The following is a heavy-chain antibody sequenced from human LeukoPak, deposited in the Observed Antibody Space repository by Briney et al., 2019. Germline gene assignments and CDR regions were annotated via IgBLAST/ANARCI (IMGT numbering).Heavy chain of an antibody. CDR2: LSGSGSST. CDR1: GFTFSTYA. J-gene: IGHJ4*02. Sequence: GGSLRLSCAASGFTFSTYAMSWARQAPGKGLEWVSGLSGSGSSTYYADSVKGRFTISRDNSKNTLYLQMNSLRAEDTAVYYCAKEDSSSSGWQGALDYWGQGTLVTVSS. D-gene: IGHD6-19*01. CDR3: AKEDSSSSGWQGALDY. V-gene: IGHV3-23*01.